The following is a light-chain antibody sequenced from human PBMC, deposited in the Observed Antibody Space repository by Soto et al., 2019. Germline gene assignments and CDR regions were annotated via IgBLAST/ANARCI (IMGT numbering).Light chain of an antibody. V-gene: IGLV2-14*01. Sequence: QSALTQPASVSGSPGQSLTISCTGTSSDVGGYNYVSWYQQHPGKAPKLMIFEVSNRPSGFSNRFSGSKSGNTASLTISGLQAEDEADYYCSSYTSSNTYVFGTGTKLTVL. J-gene: IGLJ1*01. CDR2: EVS. CDR1: SSDVGGYNY. CDR3: SSYTSSNTYV.